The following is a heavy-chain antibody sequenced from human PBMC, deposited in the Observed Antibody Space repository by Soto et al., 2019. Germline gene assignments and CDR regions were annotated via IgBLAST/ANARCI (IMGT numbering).Heavy chain of an antibody. CDR3: AKDPAYYYDSSEGGFDY. J-gene: IGHJ4*02. D-gene: IGHD3-22*01. CDR2: ISGSGGST. CDR1: GFTFSSYT. V-gene: IGHV3-23*01. Sequence: GGSLRLSCAASGFTFSSYTMSWVRQAPGKGLEWVSAISGSGGSTYYADSVKDRFTISRDNSKNTLYLQMNSLRAEDTAVYYCAKDPAYYYDSSEGGFDYWGQGTLVTVSS.